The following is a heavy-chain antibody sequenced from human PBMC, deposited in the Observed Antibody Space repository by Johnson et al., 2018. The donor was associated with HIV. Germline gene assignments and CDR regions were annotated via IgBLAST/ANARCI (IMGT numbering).Heavy chain of an antibody. V-gene: IGHV3-23*01. Sequence: VPPGGSLRLSCVGSGFTVSSNYMSWVRQAPGKGLEWVSAISGSGGSTYYADSVKGRFTISRDNSKNTLYLQMNSLRAEDTAVYYCARGMYGDAFDIWGQGTMVTVSS. CDR2: ISGSGGST. CDR3: ARGMYGDAFDI. CDR1: GFTVSSNY. J-gene: IGHJ3*02. D-gene: IGHD2-8*01.